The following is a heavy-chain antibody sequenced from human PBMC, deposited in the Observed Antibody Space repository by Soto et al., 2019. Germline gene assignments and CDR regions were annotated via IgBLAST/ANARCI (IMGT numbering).Heavy chain of an antibody. J-gene: IGHJ1*01. CDR2: ISIGSSTI. D-gene: IGHD3-22*01. Sequence: GGSLRLSCVASGFTFSSYTMNWVRQAPGKGLEWISYISIGSSTIYYADSVRGRFTISRDDAKDSLYLEMNSLRAEDTAVYYCARARRTESHYDSSGYTAEYFQYWGQGTLVTVSS. V-gene: IGHV3-48*01. CDR1: GFTFSSYT. CDR3: ARARRTESHYDSSGYTAEYFQY.